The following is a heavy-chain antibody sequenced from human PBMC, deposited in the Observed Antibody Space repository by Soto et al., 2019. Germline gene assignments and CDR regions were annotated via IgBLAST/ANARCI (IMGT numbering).Heavy chain of an antibody. CDR2: AWFDGSIE. CDR1: GFTFSIYG. CDR3: ARDNHLGYCSGGSCYGLDS. Sequence: QVQLVESGGGVVQPGRSLRLSCAASGFTFSIYGMHWVRQAPGKGLEWVAIAWFDGSIEYYADSVEGRFTISRDNSKNTLYLQMNSLRAEDTAVYYCARDNHLGYCSGGSCYGLDSWGQGTLVTVSS. D-gene: IGHD2-15*01. J-gene: IGHJ5*01. V-gene: IGHV3-33*01.